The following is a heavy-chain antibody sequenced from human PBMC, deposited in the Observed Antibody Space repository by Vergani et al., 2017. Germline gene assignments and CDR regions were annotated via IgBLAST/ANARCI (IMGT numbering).Heavy chain of an antibody. J-gene: IGHJ4*02. D-gene: IGHD2-21*01. V-gene: IGHV3-23*01. Sequence: EVQLLESGGGLVQPGGSLRLSCAASGFTFSSYAMSWVRQAPGKGLEWVSAISGRGGSTYYADSVKGRFTISRDNSKNTLYLQMNSLRAEDTAVYYCAKVFGPGPYSDYWGQGTLVTVSS. CDR1: GFTFSSYA. CDR3: AKVFGPGPYSDY. CDR2: ISGRGGST.